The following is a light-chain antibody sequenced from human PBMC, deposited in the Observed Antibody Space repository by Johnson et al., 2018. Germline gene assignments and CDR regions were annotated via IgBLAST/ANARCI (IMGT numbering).Light chain of an antibody. CDR1: SSNIGNNY. CDR3: GTWDSSLSAGNV. Sequence: QSVLTQPPSVSAAPGQKVTISCSGSSSNIGNNYVSWYQQLPGTAPKLLIYENNKRPSWIPDRFSGSKSCTSATLGITVLQTGDEADYYCGTWDSSLSAGNVFGTGTKFTVL. J-gene: IGLJ1*01. CDR2: ENN. V-gene: IGLV1-51*02.